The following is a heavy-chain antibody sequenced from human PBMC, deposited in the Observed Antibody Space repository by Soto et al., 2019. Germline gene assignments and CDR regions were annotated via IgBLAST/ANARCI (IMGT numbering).Heavy chain of an antibody. Sequence: GGSLRLSCAASGFTFDDYGMSWVRQAPGKGLVWVSRIDSDGSSTSYADSVKGRFTISRDNAKNTLYLQMNSLRAEDTAVYYCAKSNWFDPWGQGSLVTVSS. V-gene: IGHV3-74*01. CDR1: GFTFDDYG. J-gene: IGHJ5*02. CDR2: IDSDGSST. CDR3: AKSNWFDP.